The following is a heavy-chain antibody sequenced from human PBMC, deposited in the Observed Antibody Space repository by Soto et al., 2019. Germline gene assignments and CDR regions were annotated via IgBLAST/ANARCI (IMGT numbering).Heavy chain of an antibody. CDR1: GYTFTSYG. CDR2: ISAYNGNT. D-gene: IGHD5-18*01. Sequence: QVQLVQSGAEVKKPGASVKVSCKASGYTFTSYGISWVRQAPGQGLEWMGWISAYNGNTNYAQKLQGRVTMTTDTSTSTAYMELRSLRSDDTAVYYCARPTRPYGYGYYYYYMDVWGKGTTVTVSS. CDR3: ARPTRPYGYGYYYYYMDV. J-gene: IGHJ6*03. V-gene: IGHV1-18*01.